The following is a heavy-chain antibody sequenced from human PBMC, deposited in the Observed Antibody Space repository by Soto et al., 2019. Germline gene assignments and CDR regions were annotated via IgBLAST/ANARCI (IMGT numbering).Heavy chain of an antibody. CDR1: GYTFTGYY. J-gene: IGHJ4*02. D-gene: IGHD6-19*01. Sequence: QVQLVQSGAEVKKPGASVKVSCKASGYTFTGYYMHWVRQAPGQGLEWMGWINPNRGGTNYAQKFQGWVTMTRDTSISTANMELGRLRSDDTAVYYCARSLRYINSWHDYWGQGTLVTVSS. V-gene: IGHV1-2*04. CDR2: INPNRGGT. CDR3: ARSLRYINSWHDY.